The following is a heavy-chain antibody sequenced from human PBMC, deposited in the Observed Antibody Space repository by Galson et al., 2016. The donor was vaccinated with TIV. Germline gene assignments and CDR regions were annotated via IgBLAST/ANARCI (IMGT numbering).Heavy chain of an antibody. CDR3: ARIQGDSSGWFDV. D-gene: IGHD6-19*01. CDR1: GFSFSRYG. J-gene: IGHJ5*02. Sequence: RLSCAASGFSFSRYGMHWVRQAPGKGLEWVALIWYEGINKDYADSVKGRFTVTRDNSKSTVYLQMNCLRAEDTAIYYCARIQGDSSGWFDVWGQGTQVTVSS. CDR2: IWYEGINK. V-gene: IGHV3-33*01.